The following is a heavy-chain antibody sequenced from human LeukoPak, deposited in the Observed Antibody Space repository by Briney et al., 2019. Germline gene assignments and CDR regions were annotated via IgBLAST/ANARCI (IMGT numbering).Heavy chain of an antibody. CDR2: ISGSGGST. V-gene: IGHV3-23*01. CDR1: GFTFSNYA. J-gene: IGHJ4*02. Sequence: GGSLRLSCAASGFTFSNYAMSWVRQAPGKGLEWVSAISGSGGSTYYADSVKGRFTISRDNSKNTLYLQMNSLRAEDTAVYYCAKALAKATVTYFDYWGQGTLVTVSS. D-gene: IGHD4-17*01. CDR3: AKALAKATVTYFDY.